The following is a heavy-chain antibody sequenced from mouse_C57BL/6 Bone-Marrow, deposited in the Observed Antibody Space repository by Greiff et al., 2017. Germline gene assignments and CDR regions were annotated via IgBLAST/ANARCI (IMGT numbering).Heavy chain of an antibody. CDR1: GYTFTDYY. J-gene: IGHJ2*01. Sequence: VQLQQSGPELVKPGASVKISCKASGYTFTDYYMNWVKQSHGKSLEWIGDINPNNGGTSYNQKFKGKATLTVDKSSSTAYMELRSLTSEDSAVYYCARRERTVVAGNYFDYWGQGTTLTVSS. CDR3: ARRERTVVAGNYFDY. V-gene: IGHV1-26*01. CDR2: INPNNGGT. D-gene: IGHD1-1*01.